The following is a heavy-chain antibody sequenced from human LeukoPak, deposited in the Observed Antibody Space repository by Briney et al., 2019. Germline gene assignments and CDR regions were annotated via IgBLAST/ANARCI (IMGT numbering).Heavy chain of an antibody. V-gene: IGHV3-73*01. CDR3: TRAQVAAAGSNWFDP. J-gene: IGHJ5*02. D-gene: IGHD6-13*01. CDR2: IRSKANSYAT. CDR1: GFTFSGSA. Sequence: GGSLRLSCAASGFTFSGSAMHWVRQASGKGLEWVGRIRSKANSYATAYAASVKGRFTISRDDSKNTAYLQMSSLKTEDTAVYYCTRAQVAAAGSNWFDPWGQGTLVTVSS.